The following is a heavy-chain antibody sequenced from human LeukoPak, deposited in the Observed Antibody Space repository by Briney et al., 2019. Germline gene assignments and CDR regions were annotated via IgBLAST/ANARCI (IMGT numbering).Heavy chain of an antibody. CDR2: ISSSSSTI. V-gene: IGHV3-48*04. Sequence: GGSLRLSCAASGFTFSSYSMNWVRQAPGKGLEWVSYISSSSSTIYYADSVKGRFTISRDNAKNSLYLQMNSLRAEDTAMYYCARDLDSSGWYFDYWGQGTLVTVSS. J-gene: IGHJ4*02. D-gene: IGHD6-19*01. CDR1: GFTFSSYS. CDR3: ARDLDSSGWYFDY.